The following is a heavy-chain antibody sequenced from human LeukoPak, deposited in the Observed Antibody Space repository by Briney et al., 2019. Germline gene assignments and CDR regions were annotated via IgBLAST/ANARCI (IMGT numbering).Heavy chain of an antibody. CDR3: ARHSKWFGRRDFDY. J-gene: IGHJ4*02. CDR2: INHSGST. D-gene: IGHD3-10*01. CDR1: GYSISSGYY. Sequence: SETLSLTCTVSGYSISSGYYWGWIRQPPGKGLEWIGNINHSGSTNYNPSLKSRVTISVDTSKNQFSLKLSSVTAADTAVYYCARHSKWFGRRDFDYWGQGTLVTVSS. V-gene: IGHV4-38-2*02.